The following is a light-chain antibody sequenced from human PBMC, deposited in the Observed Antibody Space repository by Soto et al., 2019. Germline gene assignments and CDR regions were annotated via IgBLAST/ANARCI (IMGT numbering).Light chain of an antibody. Sequence: QSVLTQPASVSGSPGQSITISCTGTSSDVGGYSYVSWYQQHPGKAPKLMIYDVSNRPSGVSNRFSGSKSGNMASLTISGLQAEDEADYYCSSYTSSSTLYVFGTGTKVTVL. J-gene: IGLJ1*01. CDR3: SSYTSSSTLYV. V-gene: IGLV2-14*01. CDR1: SSDVGGYSY. CDR2: DVS.